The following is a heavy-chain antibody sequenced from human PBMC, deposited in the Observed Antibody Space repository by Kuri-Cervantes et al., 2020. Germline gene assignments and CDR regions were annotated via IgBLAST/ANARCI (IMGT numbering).Heavy chain of an antibody. D-gene: IGHD5-18*01. CDR3: ARAIHGPFDY. CDR2: IYHSGST. J-gene: IGHJ4*02. CDR1: GGPISSSNW. Sequence: GSLRLSCAVSGGPISSSNWWSWVRQPPGKGREWIGEIYHSGSTNYNPSLKSRVTISVDKSKNQFSLKLSSVTAADTAVYYCARAIHGPFDYWGQGTLVTVSS. V-gene: IGHV4-4*02.